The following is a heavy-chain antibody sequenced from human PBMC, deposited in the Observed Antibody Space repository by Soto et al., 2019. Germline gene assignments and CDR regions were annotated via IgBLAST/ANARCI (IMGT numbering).Heavy chain of an antibody. CDR1: GFTFNTYT. D-gene: IGHD3-22*01. CDR3: ARSYDSSGYYLDY. CDR2: ISNSGSTI. J-gene: IGHJ4*02. Sequence: GGSLRLSCVASGFTFNTYTMNWVRQAPGKGLEWVSFISNSGSTIYYADSVKGRFTISRDNSKNTLYLQMNSLRAEDTAVYYCARSYDSSGYYLDYWGQGTLVTVSS. V-gene: IGHV3-48*01.